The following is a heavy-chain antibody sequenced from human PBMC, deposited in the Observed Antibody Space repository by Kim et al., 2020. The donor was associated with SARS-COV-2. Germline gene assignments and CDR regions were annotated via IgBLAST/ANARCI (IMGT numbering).Heavy chain of an antibody. Sequence: SETLSLTCTVSGGSISSSSYYWGWIRQPPGKGLEWIGSIYYSGSTYYNPSLKSRVTISVDTSKNQFSLKLSSVTAADTAVYYCAKGSGYSYTSGYYFDYWGQGTLVTVSS. CDR3: AKGSGYSYTSGYYFDY. J-gene: IGHJ4*02. V-gene: IGHV4-39*01. D-gene: IGHD5-18*01. CDR2: IYYSGST. CDR1: GGSISSSSYY.